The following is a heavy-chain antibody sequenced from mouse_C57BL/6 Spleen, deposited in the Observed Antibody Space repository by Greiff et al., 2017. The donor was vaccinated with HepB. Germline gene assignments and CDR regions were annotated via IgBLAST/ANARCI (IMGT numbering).Heavy chain of an antibody. V-gene: IGHV1-61*01. D-gene: IGHD2-1*01. Sequence: QVHVKQPGAELVRPGSSVKLSCKASGYTFTSYWMDWVKQRPGQGLEWIGNIYPSDSETHYNQKFKDKATLTVDKSSSTAYMQLSSLTSEDSAVYYCAGYGNYRFAYWGQGTLVTVSA. J-gene: IGHJ3*01. CDR1: GYTFTSYW. CDR3: AGYGNYRFAY. CDR2: IYPSDSET.